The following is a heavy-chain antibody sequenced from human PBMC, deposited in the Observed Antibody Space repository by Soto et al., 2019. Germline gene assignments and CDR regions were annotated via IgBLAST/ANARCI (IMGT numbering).Heavy chain of an antibody. Sequence: SETLSLTCTVSGGSVNSGSYYWSWIRQPPGKGLEWIGYIYYSGSTNYNPSLKSRVTISVDTSKNQFSLKLSSVTAADTAVYYCARDWVFDYWGQGTLVTVSS. D-gene: IGHD3-16*01. CDR1: GGSVNSGSYY. V-gene: IGHV4-61*01. CDR2: IYYSGST. J-gene: IGHJ4*02. CDR3: ARDWVFDY.